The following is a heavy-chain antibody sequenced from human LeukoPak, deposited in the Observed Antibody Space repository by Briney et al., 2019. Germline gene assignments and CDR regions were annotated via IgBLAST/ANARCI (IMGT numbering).Heavy chain of an antibody. Sequence: GASVKVSCKASGGTFSSYAISWVRQAPGQGLEWMGGIIPIFGTANYVQKFQGRVTITADKSTSTAYMELSSLRSEDTAVYYCARGTVGAAYDYWGQGTLVTVSS. CDR1: GGTFSSYA. V-gene: IGHV1-69*06. CDR2: IIPIFGTA. CDR3: ARGTVGAAYDY. J-gene: IGHJ4*02. D-gene: IGHD1-26*01.